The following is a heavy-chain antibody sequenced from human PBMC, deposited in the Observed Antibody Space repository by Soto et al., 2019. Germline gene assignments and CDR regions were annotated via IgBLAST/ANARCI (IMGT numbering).Heavy chain of an antibody. D-gene: IGHD3-3*01. CDR3: ARDRRFDFWSGYRGYYYYYGMDV. J-gene: IGHJ6*02. CDR1: GFTVSSNY. CDR2: IYSGGST. V-gene: IGHV3-53*01. Sequence: EVQLVESGGGLIQPGGSLRLSCAASGFTVSSNYMSWVRQAPGKVLEWVSVIYSGGSTYYADSVKGRFTISRDNSKNTLYLQMNSLRAEDTAVYYCARDRRFDFWSGYRGYYYYYGMDVWGQGTTVTVSS.